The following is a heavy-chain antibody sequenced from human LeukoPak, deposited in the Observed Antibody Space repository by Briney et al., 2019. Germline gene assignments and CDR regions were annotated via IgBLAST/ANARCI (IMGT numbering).Heavy chain of an antibody. J-gene: IGHJ4*02. V-gene: IGHV1-18*01. CDR3: AREDFRGSYYDLDY. Sequence: ASVKVSCKAFGYTFTSYGISWVRQAPGQGLEWMGWISAYNGNTNYAQKLQGRVTMTTDTSTSTAYMELRSLRSDDTAVYYCAREDFRGSYYDLDYWGQGTLVTVSS. CDR2: ISAYNGNT. D-gene: IGHD1-26*01. CDR1: GYTFTSYG.